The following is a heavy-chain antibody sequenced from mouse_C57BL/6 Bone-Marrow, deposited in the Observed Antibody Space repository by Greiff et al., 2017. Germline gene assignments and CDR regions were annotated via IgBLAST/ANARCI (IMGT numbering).Heavy chain of an antibody. D-gene: IGHD2-5*01. J-gene: IGHJ3*01. CDR2: IYPRSGNT. Sequence: QVQLQQSGAELARPGASVKLSCKASGYTFTSYGISWVKQRTGKGLEWIGEIYPRSGNTYYNEKVKGKATLTAAKSYSTAYMELRSLISEDSAVYFCARRGGYYSNWFAYWGQGTLVTVSA. CDR1: GYTFTSYG. CDR3: ARRGGYYSNWFAY. V-gene: IGHV1-81*01.